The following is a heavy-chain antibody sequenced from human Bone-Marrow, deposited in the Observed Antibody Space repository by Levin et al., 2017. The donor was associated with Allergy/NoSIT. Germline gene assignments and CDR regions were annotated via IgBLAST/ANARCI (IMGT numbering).Heavy chain of an antibody. V-gene: IGHV3-30*18. CDR1: RVAFSSYG. D-gene: IGHD1-1*01. Sequence: GGSLRLSCAASRVAFSSYGMHWVRQAPGKGLEWVALISYDGSAKYYGDSVKGRFTISRDNSKNTLYLQMDSLRANDSAVYYCAKDSGGWNDFYYYMDVWGKGTTVTVSS. CDR3: AKDSGGWNDFYYYMDV. J-gene: IGHJ6*03. CDR2: ISYDGSAK.